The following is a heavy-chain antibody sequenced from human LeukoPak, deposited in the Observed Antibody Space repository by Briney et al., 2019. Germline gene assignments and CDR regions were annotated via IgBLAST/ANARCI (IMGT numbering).Heavy chain of an antibody. CDR3: ARVDWSAVYYYYGMDV. J-gene: IGHJ6*02. CDR2: INHSGST. V-gene: IGHV4-34*01. CDR1: GGSFSGYY. D-gene: IGHD3/OR15-3a*01. Sequence: SETLSLTRAVYGGSFSGYYWSWIRQPPGKGLEWIGEINHSGSTNYNPSLKSRVTISVDTSKNQFSLKLSSVTAADTAVYYCARVDWSAVYYYYGMDVWGQGTTVTVSS.